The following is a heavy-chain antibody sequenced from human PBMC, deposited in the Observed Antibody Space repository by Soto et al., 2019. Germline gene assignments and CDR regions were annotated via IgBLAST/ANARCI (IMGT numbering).Heavy chain of an antibody. V-gene: IGHV3-21*01. D-gene: IGHD6-13*01. Sequence: PGGSLRLSCAASVFTFRSFTMNWVRQAPGKGLEWVSTISSNSAYIYYTDALRGRFTISRDNAKNSLHLKMNSLRAEDTAVYYCTRDASRDSSARGWFDPWGPGTLVTVSS. CDR2: ISSNSAYI. J-gene: IGHJ5*02. CDR3: TRDASRDSSARGWFDP. CDR1: VFTFRSFT.